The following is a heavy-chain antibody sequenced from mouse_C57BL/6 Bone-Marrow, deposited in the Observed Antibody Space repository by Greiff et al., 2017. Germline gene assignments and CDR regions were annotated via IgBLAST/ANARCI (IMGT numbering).Heavy chain of an antibody. V-gene: IGHV1-15*01. CDR1: GYTFTDYE. CDR3: DKKGENGSSYWYFDV. D-gene: IGHD1-1*01. CDR2: IDPETGGT. Sequence: QVQLQQSGAELVRPGASVTLSCKASGYTFTDYEMHWVKQTPVHGLEWIGAIDPETGGTAYNQKFKGKAILTADKSYSTAYMELRSLTSEDSAVYYCDKKGENGSSYWYFDVWGTGTTVTVSS. J-gene: IGHJ1*03.